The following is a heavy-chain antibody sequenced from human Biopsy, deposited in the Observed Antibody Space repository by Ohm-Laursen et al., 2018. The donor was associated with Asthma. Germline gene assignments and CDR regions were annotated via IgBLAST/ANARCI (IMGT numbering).Heavy chain of an antibody. V-gene: IGHV1-69*13. Sequence: GASVKVSCKTPGGTFSNFAISWVRQAPGQGLEWLGGIMIVFGKTNYGQKFQGRVTITADESTSTAYMEVTSLRSEDTAIYYCARCQVGYSSGWSLLLKKIYYSGMDVWGQGTAVTVSS. J-gene: IGHJ6*02. CDR3: ARCQVGYSSGWSLLLKKIYYSGMDV. CDR2: IMIVFGKT. D-gene: IGHD6-19*01. CDR1: GGTFSNFA.